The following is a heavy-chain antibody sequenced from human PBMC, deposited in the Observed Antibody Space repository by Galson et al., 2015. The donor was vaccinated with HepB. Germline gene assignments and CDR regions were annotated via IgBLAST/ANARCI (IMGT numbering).Heavy chain of an antibody. V-gene: IGHV1-46*01. CDR2: INPSGGST. CDR3: ARVLCGGDCFGYYYGMDV. CDR1: GYTFTSYY. Sequence: SVKVSCKASGYTFTSYYMHWVRRAPGQGLEWMGIINPSGGSTNYAQKFQGRVTMTRDTSTSTVYMELSSLRSEDTAVYYCARVLCGGDCFGYYYGMDVWGQGTTVTVSS. D-gene: IGHD2-21*02. J-gene: IGHJ6*02.